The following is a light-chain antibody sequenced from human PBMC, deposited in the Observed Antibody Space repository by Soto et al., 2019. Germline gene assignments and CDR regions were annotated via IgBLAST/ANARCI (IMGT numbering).Light chain of an antibody. J-gene: IGKJ1*01. CDR1: QSVSSS. V-gene: IGKV3-15*01. CDR3: QQYNNWRT. CDR2: AAS. Sequence: EIMMTQSPATLSVSPWERATLSCRASQSVSSSLAWYQQKPGQAPRLLIYAASTRATGIPARFSGSGSGTEFTLTINSLQSEDFAVYYCQQYNNWRTFGQGTKVDIK.